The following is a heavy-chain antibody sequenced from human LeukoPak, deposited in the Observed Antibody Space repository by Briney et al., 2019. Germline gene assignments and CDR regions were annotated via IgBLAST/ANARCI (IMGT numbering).Heavy chain of an antibody. CDR1: GFTFGDYA. V-gene: IGHV3-49*04. CDR2: IRSKAYGGTT. J-gene: IGHJ4*02. CDR3: TRGDWLDY. D-gene: IGHD3/OR15-3a*01. Sequence: GGSLRLSCTASGFTFGDYAMSWVRQAPGKGLEWVGFIRSKAYGGTTEYAASVKGRFTISRDDYKSIAYLQMNSLKTEDTAVYYCTRGDWLDYWGQGTLVTVSS.